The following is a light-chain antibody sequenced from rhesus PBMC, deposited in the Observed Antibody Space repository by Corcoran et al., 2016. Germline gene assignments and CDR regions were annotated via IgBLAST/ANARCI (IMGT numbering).Light chain of an antibody. CDR2: AAT. V-gene: IGKV1-36*02. Sequence: DIQMTQSPSSLSASVGDRVTITCRASQGISDYLSWYQQKPGKAPKRLIYAATRLESGVPSRFSGSGSGTAFTLTISSLQPEYFAAYYCLQGYSTPLTFGGGAKVELK. J-gene: IGKJ4*01. CDR3: LQGYSTPLT. CDR1: QGISDY.